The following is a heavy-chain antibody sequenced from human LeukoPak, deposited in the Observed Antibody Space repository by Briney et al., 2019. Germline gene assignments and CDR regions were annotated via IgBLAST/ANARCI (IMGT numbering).Heavy chain of an antibody. V-gene: IGHV4-34*01. CDR2: VNHSGST. CDR3: ARGRARYAAY. J-gene: IGHJ4*02. Sequence: SETLSLTCAVSGGSFSGYYWSWIRQPPGKGLEWIGEVNHSGSTNYNPSLESRVTISVDTSKNQFSLKLSSVTAADTAVYYCARGRARYAAYWGQGTLVTVSS. CDR1: GGSFSGYY. D-gene: IGHD2-8*01.